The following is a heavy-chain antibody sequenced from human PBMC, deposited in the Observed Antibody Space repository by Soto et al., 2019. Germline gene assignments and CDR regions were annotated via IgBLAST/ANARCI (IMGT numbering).Heavy chain of an antibody. D-gene: IGHD6-13*01. CDR1: GFTFSSYW. CDR2: INQDGSEK. J-gene: IGHJ6*01. V-gene: IGHV3-7*05. Sequence: EVQLVESGGGLVQPGGSLRLSCAASGFTFSSYWMSWVRQAPGKGLEWVANINQDGSEKFYVDSEKGRVTISRDNDKKSLYLQMNTLRVDGTAGYYCARDGSSSWYSYYYNGREGGGQGTTVTVSS. CDR3: ARDGSSSWYSYYYNGREG.